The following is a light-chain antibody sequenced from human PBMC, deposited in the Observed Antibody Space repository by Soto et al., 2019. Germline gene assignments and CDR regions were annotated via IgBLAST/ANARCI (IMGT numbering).Light chain of an antibody. Sequence: EIVLTQSPATLSLSPGERATLSCRASQSVGSSLAWYQQKPGQAPRLLIYDASNRATGIPARFSGSGSGTDFTLTISSLEPEDFTVYYCQQRTNWPITFGQGTRLEI. CDR2: DAS. CDR1: QSVGSS. CDR3: QQRTNWPIT. J-gene: IGKJ5*01. V-gene: IGKV3-11*01.